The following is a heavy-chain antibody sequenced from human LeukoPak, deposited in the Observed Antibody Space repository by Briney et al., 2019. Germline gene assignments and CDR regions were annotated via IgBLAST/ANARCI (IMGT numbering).Heavy chain of an antibody. CDR2: ISSSSSYI. CDR1: GFTFSSYS. Sequence: GGSLRLSCAASGFTFSSYSMNWVRQAPGKGLEWVSSISSSSSYIYYADSVKGRFTISRDNAKNSLYLQMNSLRAEDTAVYYCARDLGAHYDFWSGYYTWFDYWGQGTLVTVSS. J-gene: IGHJ4*02. CDR3: ARDLGAHYDFWSGYYTWFDY. D-gene: IGHD3-3*01. V-gene: IGHV3-21*04.